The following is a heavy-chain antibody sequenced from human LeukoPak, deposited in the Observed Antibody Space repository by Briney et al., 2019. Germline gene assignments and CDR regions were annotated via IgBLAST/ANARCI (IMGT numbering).Heavy chain of an antibody. V-gene: IGHV3-74*01. CDR3: AREGIAVAGSFDY. D-gene: IGHD6-19*01. CDR1: GFTFSSYW. CDR2: INSDGSST. J-gene: IGHJ4*02. Sequence: GGSLRHSCAASGFTFSSYWMHWVRQAPGKGLVWVSRINSDGSSTSHADSVKGRFTISRDNAKNTLYLQMNSLRAEDTAVYYCAREGIAVAGSFDYWGQGTLVTVSS.